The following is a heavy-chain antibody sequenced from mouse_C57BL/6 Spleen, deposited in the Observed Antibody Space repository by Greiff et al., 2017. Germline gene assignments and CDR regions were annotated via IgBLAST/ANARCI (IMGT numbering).Heavy chain of an antibody. J-gene: IGHJ2*01. CDR1: GYAFSSSW. CDR3: ARDDYDY. D-gene: IGHD2-4*01. V-gene: IGHV1-82*01. Sequence: VQLQQSGPELVKPVASVKISCKASGYAFSSSWMNWVKQRPGKGLEWIGRIYPGDGDTNYNGKFKGKATLTADKSSSTAYMQLSSLTSEDSAVYFCARDDYDYWGQGTTLTVSS. CDR2: IYPGDGDT.